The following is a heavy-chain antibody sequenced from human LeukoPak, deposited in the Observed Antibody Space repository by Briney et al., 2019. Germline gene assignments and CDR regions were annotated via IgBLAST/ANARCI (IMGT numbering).Heavy chain of an antibody. V-gene: IGHV1-8*01. D-gene: IGHD3-10*01. CDR1: GYTFTSYD. J-gene: IGHJ4*02. Sequence: ASVKVSCKASGYTFTSYDINWVRQATGQGLEWMGWMNPNSGNTGYAQKFQGRVTMTRNTSISTAYMELSSLRSEDTAVYYCAREGTRGLYFDYWGQGTLVTVSS. CDR2: MNPNSGNT. CDR3: AREGTRGLYFDY.